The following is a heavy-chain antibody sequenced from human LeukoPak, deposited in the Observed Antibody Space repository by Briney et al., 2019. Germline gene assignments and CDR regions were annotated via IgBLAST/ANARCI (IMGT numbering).Heavy chain of an antibody. CDR1: GFTFSNSW. J-gene: IGHJ4*02. CDR3: VRGVDY. Sequence: GGSLRLSCAASGFTFSNSWMSWVRQAPGKGLEWVANINQNGSGKYYLDSLRGRFTISRDKAKNSLYLQLNSLRAEDTAVYSCVRGVDYWGQGILVTVFS. CDR2: INQNGSGK. V-gene: IGHV3-7*04.